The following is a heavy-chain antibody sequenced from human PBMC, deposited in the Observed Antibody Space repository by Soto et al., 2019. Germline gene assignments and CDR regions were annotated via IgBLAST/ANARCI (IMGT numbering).Heavy chain of an antibody. CDR2: ISGSGGST. CDR1: GFTFSSYA. CDR3: AKTLSVLGYYYYYYMDV. J-gene: IGHJ6*03. D-gene: IGHD2-15*01. V-gene: IGHV3-23*01. Sequence: GGSLRLSCAASGFTFSSYAMSWVRQAPGKGLEWVSAISGSGGSTYYADSVKGRFTISRDNSKNTLYLQMNSLRAEDTAVYYCAKTLSVLGYYYYYYMDVWGKGTTVTVSS.